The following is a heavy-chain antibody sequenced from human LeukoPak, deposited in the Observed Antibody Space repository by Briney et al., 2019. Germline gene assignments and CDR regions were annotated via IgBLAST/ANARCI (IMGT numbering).Heavy chain of an antibody. D-gene: IGHD3-22*01. CDR1: GYSFTSYW. CDR2: IFPGDSDT. CDR3: ARRLTYDSRAYYCLDY. J-gene: IGHJ4*02. Sequence: PGESLKISCKGSGYSFTSYWIGWVRQKPGKGLEWMGIIFPGDSDTRYSPSFQGQVTISADKSISPAYLQWSSLKASDTAMYYCARRLTYDSRAYYCLDYWGQGTLVTVSS. V-gene: IGHV5-51*01.